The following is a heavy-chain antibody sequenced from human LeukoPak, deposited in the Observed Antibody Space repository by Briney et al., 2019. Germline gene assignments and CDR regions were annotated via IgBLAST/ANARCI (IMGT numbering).Heavy chain of an antibody. CDR3: TRGPTGRWLYYGMDV. V-gene: IGHV3-49*04. CDR1: GFTFGDHA. CDR2: IRSKGYGGTT. Sequence: SGGSLRLSCITSGFTFGDHAMSWVRQAPGKGLDWVGFIRSKGYGGTTEYAASVKGRFTISRDDSKSIAYLQMNSLKSEDTAVYYCTRGPTGRWLYYGMDVWGQGTTVIVSS. J-gene: IGHJ6*02. D-gene: IGHD5-24*01.